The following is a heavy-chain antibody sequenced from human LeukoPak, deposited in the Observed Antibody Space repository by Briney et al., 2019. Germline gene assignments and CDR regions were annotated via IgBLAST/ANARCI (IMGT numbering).Heavy chain of an antibody. CDR1: GFTFSSYW. J-gene: IGHJ5*02. CDR3: AGVGTGLWNRFDP. CDR2: IYSDGSIT. V-gene: IGHV3-74*01. Sequence: PGGSLRLSCAASGFTFSSYWMHWVRHVPGKGLVWVSRIYSDGSITSYADFVKGRFTISRDNAKNTLYLQMNSLRADDTAVYYCAGVGTGLWNRFDPWGQGTLVTVSS. D-gene: IGHD3-16*01.